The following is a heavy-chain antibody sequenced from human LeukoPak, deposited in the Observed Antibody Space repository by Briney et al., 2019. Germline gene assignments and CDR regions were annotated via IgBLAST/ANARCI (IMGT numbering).Heavy chain of an antibody. D-gene: IGHD5-12*01. J-gene: IGHJ3*02. CDR2: IYYSGST. Sequence: SETLSLTCTVSGGSISSYYWSWIRQPPGKGLEWIGYIYYSGSTNYNPSLKSRVTISVDTSKNQFSLKLSSVTAADTAVYFCARVKYIVVTNAAFDIWGQGTMVTVSS. V-gene: IGHV4-59*12. CDR1: GGSISSYY. CDR3: ARVKYIVVTNAAFDI.